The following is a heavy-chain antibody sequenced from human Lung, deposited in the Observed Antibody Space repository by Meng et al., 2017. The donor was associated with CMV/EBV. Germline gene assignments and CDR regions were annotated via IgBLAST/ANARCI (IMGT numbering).Heavy chain of an antibody. CDR2: ISHSGRT. J-gene: IGHJ6*01. CDR1: GGSIWGSKW. Sequence: GSLRLSCDVSGGSIWGSKWWSWVRQSPGKGLEWLGEISHSGRTNYNPSLKRRVTISVDRSNNQFSLNLTSVTAADTALYYCARGVHGDTHYYGMDVWGQGHXVTVDS. CDR3: ARGVHGDTHYYGMDV. D-gene: IGHD4-17*01. V-gene: IGHV4-4*02.